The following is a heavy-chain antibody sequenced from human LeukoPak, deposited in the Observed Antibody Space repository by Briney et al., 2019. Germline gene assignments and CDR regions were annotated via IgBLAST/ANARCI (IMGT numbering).Heavy chain of an antibody. V-gene: IGHV3-33*01. Sequence: GGSLRLSCAASGFTFSNYAMHWVRQAPGKGLEWVAVIWYDGSNKYYADSVKGRFTISRDNSKNTLYLQMNSLRAEDTAVYYCARDLGMTTLDYWGQGTLVAVSS. D-gene: IGHD4-11*01. CDR3: ARDLGMTTLDY. CDR2: IWYDGSNK. CDR1: GFTFSNYA. J-gene: IGHJ4*02.